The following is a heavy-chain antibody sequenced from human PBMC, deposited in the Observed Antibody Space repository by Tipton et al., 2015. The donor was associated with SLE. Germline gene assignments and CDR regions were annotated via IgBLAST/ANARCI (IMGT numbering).Heavy chain of an antibody. Sequence: TLSLTCTVSGDSTSVHYWSWIRQSPGKGLEWIGYIYYSGNTNYNPSLKSRVRMSVDTSKNQISLKLNSVIAADTAVYYCARGHYYYGSGSYLNWFDPWGQGTLVTVSS. CDR2: IYYSGNT. V-gene: IGHV4-59*11. J-gene: IGHJ5*02. CDR1: GDSTSVHY. D-gene: IGHD3-10*01. CDR3: ARGHYYYGSGSYLNWFDP.